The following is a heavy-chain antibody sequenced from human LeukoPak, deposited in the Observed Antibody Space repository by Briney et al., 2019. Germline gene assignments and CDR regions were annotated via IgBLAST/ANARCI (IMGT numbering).Heavy chain of an antibody. CDR1: GYSFTNFW. CDR2: IYPGDSDA. D-gene: IGHD5-24*01. Sequence: EESLKISCKGSGYSFTNFWIGWVRQMPGKGLEWMGIIYPGDSDARYSPSFEGQVTMSADKSISTAYLQWSSLKASDTAMYYCARRYKGCDYWGQGTLVTVSS. V-gene: IGHV5-51*01. J-gene: IGHJ4*02. CDR3: ARRYKGCDY.